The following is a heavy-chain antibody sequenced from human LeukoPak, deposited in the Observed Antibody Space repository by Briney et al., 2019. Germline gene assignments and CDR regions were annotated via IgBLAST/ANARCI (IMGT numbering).Heavy chain of an antibody. CDR1: GYTFTGYY. CDR3: AREGVQLWPPGDY. CDR2: INPNSGGT. D-gene: IGHD5-18*01. J-gene: IGHJ4*02. V-gene: IGHV1-2*02. Sequence: ASVKVSCKASGYTFTGYYMHWVRQAPGQGLEWMGWINPNSGGTNYAQKFQGRVTMTRDTPISTAYMELSRLRSDDTAVYYCAREGVQLWPPGDYWGQGTLVTVSS.